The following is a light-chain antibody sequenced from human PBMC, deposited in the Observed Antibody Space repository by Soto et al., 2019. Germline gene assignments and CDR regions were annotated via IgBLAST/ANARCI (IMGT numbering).Light chain of an antibody. J-gene: IGLJ2*01. Sequence: QCALTQPRSVSGSPGQSVTISCTGTSSDVGGYNYVSWYQQHPGQAPKLMIYDVTKRPSGVPDRFSGSKSGNTASLSISGLQAEDEADYYCCSYGGGYTPLLFGGGTKLTVL. CDR2: DVT. CDR1: SSDVGGYNY. V-gene: IGLV2-11*01. CDR3: CSYGGGYTPLL.